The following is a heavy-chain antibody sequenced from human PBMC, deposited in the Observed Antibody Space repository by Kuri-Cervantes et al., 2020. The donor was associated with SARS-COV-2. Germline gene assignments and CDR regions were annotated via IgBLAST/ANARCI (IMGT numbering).Heavy chain of an antibody. V-gene: IGHV3-72*01. CDR2: TRNKANSCTT. CDR3: TLGFWSGNRRALYYYYGMDV. CDR1: GFTFSDHY. J-gene: IGHJ6*02. D-gene: IGHD3-3*01. Sequence: GGSLRLSCAASGFTFSDHYMDWVRQAPGKGLEWVGHTRNKANSCTTEYAASVKGRFTISRDDSKNTLYLQMNSLKTEDTAVYYCTLGFWSGNRRALYYYYGMDVWGQGTTVTVSS.